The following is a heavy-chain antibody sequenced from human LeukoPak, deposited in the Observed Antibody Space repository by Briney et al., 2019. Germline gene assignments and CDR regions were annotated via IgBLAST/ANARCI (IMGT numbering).Heavy chain of an antibody. Sequence: PGGSLRLSCAASGFTFTTYWMSWVRQAPGKVLEWVANINQDGSEKYYVDSVKGRFTISRDNSKNTLYLQMNSLRAEDTAVYYCAKGLYGSWAFDIWGQGTMVTVSS. D-gene: IGHD3-10*01. J-gene: IGHJ3*02. V-gene: IGHV3-7*01. CDR1: GFTFTTYW. CDR2: INQDGSEK. CDR3: AKGLYGSWAFDI.